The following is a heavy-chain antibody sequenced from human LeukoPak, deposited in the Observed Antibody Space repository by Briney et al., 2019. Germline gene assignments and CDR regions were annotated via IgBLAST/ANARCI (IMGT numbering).Heavy chain of an antibody. J-gene: IGHJ4*02. D-gene: IGHD3-22*01. CDR3: ARDAREYYYDSSGYWI. V-gene: IGHV3-7*01. Sequence: GGSLRLSCEGSGFTFSNYWMTWVRQAPEKGLEWVANIKPSGSEKHYADSVEGRFTISRDNAKNSLYLQMNSLRAEDTAVYYCARDAREYYYDSSGYWIWGQGTLVTVSS. CDR1: GFTFSNYW. CDR2: IKPSGSEK.